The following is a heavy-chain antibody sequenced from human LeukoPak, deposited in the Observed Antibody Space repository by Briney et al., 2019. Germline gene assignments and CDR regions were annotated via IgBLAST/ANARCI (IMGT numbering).Heavy chain of an antibody. Sequence: SETLSLTCGVYSGSLSDKYWSWIRQPPGKGLEWIGEINPSGRTNYNPSLKSRVTMSMDTSKNQFSLKLSSVTAADTAVYYCARLSGYHFDYWGQGALVTVSS. CDR1: SGSLSDKY. J-gene: IGHJ4*02. CDR2: INPSGRT. CDR3: ARLSGYHFDY. V-gene: IGHV4-34*01. D-gene: IGHD5-12*01.